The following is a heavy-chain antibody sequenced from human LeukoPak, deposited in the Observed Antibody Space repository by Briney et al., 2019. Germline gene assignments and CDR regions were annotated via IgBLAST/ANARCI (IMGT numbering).Heavy chain of an antibody. Sequence: ASVKVSCKASGYTFTNYGINWVRQAPGQGLERMGWINPNSGGTNYAQKFQGRVTMTRDTSISTAYMELSRLRSDDTAVYYCARFSTIFGFDYWGQGTLVTVSS. D-gene: IGHD3-3*01. CDR1: GYTFTNYG. CDR2: INPNSGGT. CDR3: ARFSTIFGFDY. V-gene: IGHV1-2*02. J-gene: IGHJ4*02.